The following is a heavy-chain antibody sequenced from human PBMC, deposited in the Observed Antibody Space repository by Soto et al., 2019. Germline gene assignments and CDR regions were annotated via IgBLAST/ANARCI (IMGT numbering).Heavy chain of an antibody. CDR1: GYTFTSYY. J-gene: IGHJ4*02. V-gene: IGHV1-46*01. Sequence: AASVKVSCKASGYTFTSYYMHWVRQAPGQGLEWMGIINPSGGSTSYAQKFQGRVTMTRDTSTSTVYMELSSLRSEDTAVYYCAREQASRYYYDSSGYYWGLDYWGQGTLVTVSS. D-gene: IGHD3-22*01. CDR2: INPSGGST. CDR3: AREQASRYYYDSSGYYWGLDY.